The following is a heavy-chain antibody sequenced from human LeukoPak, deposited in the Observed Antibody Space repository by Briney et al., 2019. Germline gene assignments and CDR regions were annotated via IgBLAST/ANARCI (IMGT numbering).Heavy chain of an antibody. CDR2: IKQDGSEK. Sequence: GGSLRLSCAASGLTFSSYWMSWVRQAPGKGLEWVANIKQDGSEKYYVDSVKGRITISRDNAKKSLYLQMNSLRAEDTAVYYCAREKYYGSGILYYFDSWGQGTLVTVSS. D-gene: IGHD3-10*01. J-gene: IGHJ4*02. CDR1: GLTFSSYW. V-gene: IGHV3-7*01. CDR3: AREKYYGSGILYYFDS.